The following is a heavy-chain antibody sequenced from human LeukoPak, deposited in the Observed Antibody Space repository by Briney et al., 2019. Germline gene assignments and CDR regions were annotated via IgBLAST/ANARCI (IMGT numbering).Heavy chain of an antibody. J-gene: IGHJ4*02. D-gene: IGHD5-24*01. Sequence: PSETLSLTCDLSGGSCDDYYCSWIRQPPGKGLEWIGEIHPHGIFYYNSSLMSRVTISIDTSKTQFSLRLTSVTAADTAFYYRSRGRDRSKAGDHWGPGSLVTVSS. CDR1: GGSCDDYY. CDR2: IHPHGIF. V-gene: IGHV4-34*01. CDR3: SRGRDRSKAGDH.